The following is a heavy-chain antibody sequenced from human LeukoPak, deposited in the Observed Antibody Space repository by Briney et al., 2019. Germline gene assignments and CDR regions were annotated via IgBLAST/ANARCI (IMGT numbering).Heavy chain of an antibody. J-gene: IGHJ4*02. CDR2: ISGSGGKT. CDR1: GFTFSGYG. CDR3: AKWGCSGGSCYPFDY. D-gene: IGHD2-15*01. V-gene: IGHV3-23*01. Sequence: PGGSLSFSSAASGFTFSGYGMHWVGQAPGKGRKWVSAISGSGGKTYYADSVKGRFTISRDNSKNTLYLQMNSLRAEDTAVYYCAKWGCSGGSCYPFDYWGQGTLVTVSS.